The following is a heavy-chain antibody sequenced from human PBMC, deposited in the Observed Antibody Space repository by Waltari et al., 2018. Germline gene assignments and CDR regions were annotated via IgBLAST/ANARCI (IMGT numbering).Heavy chain of an antibody. V-gene: IGHV1-69*13. CDR2: IIPIFGTA. J-gene: IGHJ2*01. Sequence: QVQLVQSGAEVKKPGSSVKVSCKASGGTFSSYAISWVRQAPGQGLEWMGRIIPIFGTANYAQKFQGRVTITADKSTSTAYMERSSLRSEDTAVYYCARDACSSTSCYNRYFDLWGRGTLVTVSS. D-gene: IGHD2-2*01. CDR1: GGTFSSYA. CDR3: ARDACSSTSCYNRYFDL.